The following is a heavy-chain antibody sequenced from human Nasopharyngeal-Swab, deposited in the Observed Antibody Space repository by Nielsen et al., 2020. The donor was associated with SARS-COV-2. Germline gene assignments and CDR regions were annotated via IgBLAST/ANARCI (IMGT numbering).Heavy chain of an antibody. D-gene: IGHD3-22*01. CDR2: ISGSGGST. CDR1: GFTFSSYA. J-gene: IGHJ3*02. V-gene: IGHV3-23*01. CDR3: AKAMIVVAYDAFDI. Sequence: GESLKISCAASGFTFSSYAMSWVRQAPGKGLEWVSAISGSGGSTYYADSVKGRFSISRDNSKNTLYLQMNSLRAEDTAVYYCAKAMIVVAYDAFDIWGQGTMVTVSS.